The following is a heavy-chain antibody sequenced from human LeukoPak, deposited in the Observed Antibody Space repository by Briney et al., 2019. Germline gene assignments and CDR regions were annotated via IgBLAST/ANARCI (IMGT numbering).Heavy chain of an antibody. CDR2: IYSGGST. CDR1: GFTVSSNY. V-gene: IGHV3-53*04. D-gene: IGHD4-17*01. J-gene: IGHJ6*02. Sequence: GGSLRLSCAASGFTVSSNYMSWVRQPPGKGLEWVAVIYSGGSTYYADSVKGRVTISRHKSKIKRYLQIYSLRAGDTSMWCSARGATVHYYYYGMDVWGQGTTVTVSS. CDR3: ARGATVHYYYYGMDV.